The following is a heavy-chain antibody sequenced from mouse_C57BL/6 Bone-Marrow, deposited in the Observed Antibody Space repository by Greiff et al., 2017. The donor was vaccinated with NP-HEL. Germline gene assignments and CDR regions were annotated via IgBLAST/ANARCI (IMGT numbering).Heavy chain of an antibody. J-gene: IGHJ4*01. V-gene: IGHV4-1*01. CDR1: GFAFSRYW. CDR3: PRDYYYAMDY. Sequence: DVMLVESGGGLVQPGGSLKLSCAASGFAFSRYWMSWVRRAPGQGLEWIGEINPDSSTINYAPSLKDKFIISRDNAKNTLYLQMSKVRSEDAGRDYCPRDYYYAMDYWGQGTSVTVSS. D-gene: IGHD2-4*01. CDR2: INPDSSTI.